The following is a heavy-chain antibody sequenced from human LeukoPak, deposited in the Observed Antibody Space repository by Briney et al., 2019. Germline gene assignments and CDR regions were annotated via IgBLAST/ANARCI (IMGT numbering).Heavy chain of an antibody. D-gene: IGHD3-22*01. CDR1: GFTFSNHA. V-gene: IGHV3-64*01. CDR3: ARGEEFYDSSGYRRLDS. Sequence: PGGSLRLSCAASGFTFSNHAMHWVRQAPGKALEYVAVINSNGANTFHAKSLNDRFTISRDNSKNILYLQMGSLRAEDMAVYYCARGEEFYDSSGYRRLDSWGQGTLV. J-gene: IGHJ4*02. CDR2: INSNGANT.